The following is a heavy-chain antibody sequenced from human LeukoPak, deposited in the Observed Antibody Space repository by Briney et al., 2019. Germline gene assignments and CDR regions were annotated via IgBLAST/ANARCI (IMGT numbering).Heavy chain of an antibody. D-gene: IGHD3-22*01. V-gene: IGHV4-34*01. CDR3: ARGYYYDSSGYYYGSYYYYYYMDV. CDR1: GGSFSGYY. J-gene: IGHJ6*03. CDR2: INHSGST. Sequence: SETLSLTCAVYGGSFSGYYWSWIRQPPGKGLEWIGEINHSGSTNYNPSPKSRVTISVDTSKNQFSLKLSSVTAADTAVYYCARGYYYDSSGYYYGSYYYYYYMDVWGKGTTVTVSS.